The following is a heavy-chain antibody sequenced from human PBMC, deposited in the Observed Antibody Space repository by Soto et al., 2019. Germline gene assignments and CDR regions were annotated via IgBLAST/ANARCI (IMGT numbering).Heavy chain of an antibody. CDR2: IKSKTDGGTT. J-gene: IGHJ4*02. Sequence: ESGGGLVKPGGSLRLSCAASGFTFSNAWMSWVRQAPGKGLEWVGRIKSKTDGGTTDYAAPVKGRFTISRDDSKNTLYLQMNSLKTEDTAVYYCTTEHFDCSSTSCPLDYWGQGTLVTVSS. D-gene: IGHD2-2*01. CDR3: TTEHFDCSSTSCPLDY. CDR1: GFTFSNAW. V-gene: IGHV3-15*01.